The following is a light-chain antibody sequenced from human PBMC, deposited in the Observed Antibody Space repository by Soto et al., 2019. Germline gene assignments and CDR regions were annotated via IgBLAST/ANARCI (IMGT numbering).Light chain of an antibody. CDR3: QSFDSSLTGSV. J-gene: IGLJ3*02. CDR2: GDN. CDR1: SSNIGAGYD. V-gene: IGLV1-40*01. Sequence: QLVLTQPPSVSGAPGQRVTISCTGSSSNIGAGYDVHWYQQPPGTAPKLLIYGDNNRPSGVPDRFSASKSGTSASLAITGLQAEDEADYYCQSFDSSLTGSVFGGGTKLTVL.